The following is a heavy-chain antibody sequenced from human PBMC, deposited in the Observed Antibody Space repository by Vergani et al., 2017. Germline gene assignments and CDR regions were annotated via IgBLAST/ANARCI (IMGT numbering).Heavy chain of an antibody. CDR1: GYTFTGYY. D-gene: IGHD5-12*01. CDR3: AREVLVATIQGYYYYMDV. CDR2: INPNSGGT. Sequence: QVQLVQSGAEVKKPGASVKVSCKASGYTFTGYYMHWVRQAPGQGLEWMGWINPNSGGTNYAQKFQGRVTMTRDTSISTAYMELSRLRSDDTAVYYCAREVLVATIQGYYYYMDVWGKGTTVTVSS. V-gene: IGHV1-2*02. J-gene: IGHJ6*03.